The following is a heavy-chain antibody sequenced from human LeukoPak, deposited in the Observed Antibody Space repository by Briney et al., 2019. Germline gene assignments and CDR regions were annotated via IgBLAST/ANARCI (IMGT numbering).Heavy chain of an antibody. Sequence: ASVKVSCKASGGTFSSYAISWVRQAPGQGLEWMGGIIPIFGTANYAQKFQGRVTITADKSTSTAYMELSSLRSEDTAVYYCARALVGDNWFDPWGQGTLVTVSS. CDR3: ARALVGDNWFDP. CDR2: IIPIFGTA. V-gene: IGHV1-69*06. CDR1: GGTFSSYA. J-gene: IGHJ5*02. D-gene: IGHD2-15*01.